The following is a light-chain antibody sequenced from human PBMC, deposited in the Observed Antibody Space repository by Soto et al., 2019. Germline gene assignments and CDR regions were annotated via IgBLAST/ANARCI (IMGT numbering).Light chain of an antibody. CDR3: SSYAGNYILV. CDR2: GVD. Sequence: QSVLTQPRSVSGSPGQSVTISCTGTSSDVGGYTYVSWYQQHPGIAPKLMIYGVDKRPSGVPDRFSGSKSGNTASLTISGLQAEDEADYYCSSYAGNYILVFGTGTKLNVL. V-gene: IGLV2-11*01. CDR1: SSDVGGYTY. J-gene: IGLJ1*01.